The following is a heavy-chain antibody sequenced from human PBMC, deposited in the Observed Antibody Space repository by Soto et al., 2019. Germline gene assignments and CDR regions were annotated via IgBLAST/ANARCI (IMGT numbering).Heavy chain of an antibody. V-gene: IGHV3-48*02. J-gene: IGHJ6*02. CDR2: ITNTGETI. CDR1: GFTFSTYN. Sequence: VQMVESGGGLVQPGGSLRLSCAGSGFTFSTYNMDWVRQAPGKGLEWISYITNTGETIYYAASVRGRFTISRDNAKNALFLQMNSLRDEDTAVYYCARDGDRGYDMDVWGQGTTVTVSS. CDR3: ARDGDRGYDMDV.